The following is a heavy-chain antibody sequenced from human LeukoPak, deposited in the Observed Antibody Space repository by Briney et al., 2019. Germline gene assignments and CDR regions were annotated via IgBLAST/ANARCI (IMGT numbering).Heavy chain of an antibody. CDR3: ARYYYDNSGYRGDY. D-gene: IGHD3-22*01. CDR2: INPNSGGT. CDR1: GYTFTVYY. V-gene: IGHV1-2*05. J-gene: IGHJ4*02. Sequence: ASVKVSCKASGYTFTVYYIHWVRQAPGQGLEWMGRINPNSGGTNYAQKFQGRVTMTRDTSISTAYMELSRLRSDDTVVYYCARYYYDNSGYRGDYWGQGTLVTVSS.